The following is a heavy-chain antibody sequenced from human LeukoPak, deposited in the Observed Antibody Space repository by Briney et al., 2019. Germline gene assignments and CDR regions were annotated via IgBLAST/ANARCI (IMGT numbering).Heavy chain of an antibody. CDR2: INHSGST. D-gene: IGHD4-17*01. V-gene: IGHV4-30-2*01. CDR1: GGSISSGDYY. CDR3: ARAGDYGADWYFDL. Sequence: SETLSLTCIVSGGSISSGDYYWSWIQQPPGKGLEWIGYINHSGSTYYKPSLKSRVTISVDRSKNHFSLNLSYVTAADTAVYYCARAGDYGADWYFDLWGRGTLVTVSS. J-gene: IGHJ2*01.